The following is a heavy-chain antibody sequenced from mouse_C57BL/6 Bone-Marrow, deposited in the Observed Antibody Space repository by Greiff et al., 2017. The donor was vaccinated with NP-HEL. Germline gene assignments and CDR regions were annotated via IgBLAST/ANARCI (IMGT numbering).Heavy chain of an antibody. V-gene: IGHV5-4*01. CDR2: ISDGGSYT. J-gene: IGHJ4*01. CDR3: ARDYDGFY. CDR1: GFTFSSYA. Sequence: EVQRVESGGGLVKPGGSLKLSCAASGFTFSSYAMSWVRQTPEKRLEWVATISDGGSYTYYPDNVKGRFTISRDNAKNNLYLQMSHLKSEDTAMYYCARDYDGFYWGKGTSVTVSS. D-gene: IGHD2-3*01.